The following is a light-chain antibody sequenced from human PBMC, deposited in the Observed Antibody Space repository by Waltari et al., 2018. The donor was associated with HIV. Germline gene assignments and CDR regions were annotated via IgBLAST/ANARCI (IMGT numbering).Light chain of an antibody. CDR1: TSDLHDYTF. CDR3: SSFAGSNKL. J-gene: IGLJ2*01. V-gene: IGLV2-8*01. CDR2: EVN. Sequence: QSALTQPLSASGSPGPSVNMSCTGATSDLHDYTFISWYQQYSGKAPKLIIFEVNKRPSVVPDRFSGSRSGNPASLIVSGLQAEDEAVYFCSSFAGSNKLFGGGTKLTVL.